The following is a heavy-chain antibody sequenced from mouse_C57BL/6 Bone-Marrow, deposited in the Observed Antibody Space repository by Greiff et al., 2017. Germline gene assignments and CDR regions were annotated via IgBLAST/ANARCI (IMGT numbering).Heavy chain of an antibody. Sequence: QVQLQQPGAELVMPGASVKLSCKASGYTFTSYWMHWVKQRPGQGLEWIGEIGPSDSYTNYNQKFKGKSTLTVDKSYSTAYMQLSSLTSEDSAVYYYARESYECYYAMDYWCQGTAVTVSS. CDR3: ARESYECYYAMDY. J-gene: IGHJ4*01. CDR2: IGPSDSYT. CDR1: GYTFTSYW. V-gene: IGHV1-69*01. D-gene: IGHD2-3*01.